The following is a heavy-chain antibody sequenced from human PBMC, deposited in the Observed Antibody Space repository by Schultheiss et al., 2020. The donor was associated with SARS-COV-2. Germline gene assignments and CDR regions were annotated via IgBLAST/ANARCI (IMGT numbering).Heavy chain of an antibody. D-gene: IGHD6-19*01. Sequence: SETLSLTCTVSGGSISSSSYYWGWIRQPPGKGLDWIGSIYYSGSTYYNPSLKSRVTISVDTSKNQFSLKLSSVTAADTAVYYCARQLSSGWYGYYFDYWGQGTLVTVSS. J-gene: IGHJ4*02. CDR3: ARQLSSGWYGYYFDY. V-gene: IGHV4-39*01. CDR1: GGSISSSSYY. CDR2: IYYSGST.